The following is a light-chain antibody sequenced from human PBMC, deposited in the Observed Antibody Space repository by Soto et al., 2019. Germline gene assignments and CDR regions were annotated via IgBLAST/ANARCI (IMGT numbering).Light chain of an antibody. V-gene: IGKV1-5*01. CDR3: QQYNSYWT. Sequence: MPLTQSPYSLSASLGYRVTISYRASQSISSWLAWYQQKPGKAPKLLIYDASSLESGVPSRFSGSGSGTEFTLTISSLQPDDFATYYCQQYNSYWTFGQGTKV. J-gene: IGKJ1*01. CDR2: DAS. CDR1: QSISSW.